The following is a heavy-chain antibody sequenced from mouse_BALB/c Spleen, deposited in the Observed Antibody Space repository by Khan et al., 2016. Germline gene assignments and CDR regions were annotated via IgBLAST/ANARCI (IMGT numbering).Heavy chain of an antibody. V-gene: IGHV3-2*02. CDR2: ISYSGST. Sequence: EVQLQESGPGLVKPSQSLSLTCTVTGYSITSDYAWNWIRQFPGNILEWMGYISYSGSTSYNPSLKSRISITRDTSKNPFFLQLNSVTTEDTATYYGARRGLDYSMDDWGQGTSVTVSS. CDR1: GYSITSDYA. J-gene: IGHJ4*01. CDR3: ARRGLDYSMDD. D-gene: IGHD2-4*01.